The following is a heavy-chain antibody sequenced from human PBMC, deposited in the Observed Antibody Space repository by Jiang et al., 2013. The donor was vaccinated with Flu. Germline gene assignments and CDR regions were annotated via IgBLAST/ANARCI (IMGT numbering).Heavy chain of an antibody. Sequence: YIYYSGSTYYNPSLKSRVTISVDTSKNQFSLKLSSVTAADTAVYYCAGSNPDYGDYADFDYWGQGTLVTVSS. D-gene: IGHD4-17*01. J-gene: IGHJ4*02. V-gene: IGHV4-30-4*01. CDR3: AGSNPDYGDYADFDY. CDR2: IYYSGST.